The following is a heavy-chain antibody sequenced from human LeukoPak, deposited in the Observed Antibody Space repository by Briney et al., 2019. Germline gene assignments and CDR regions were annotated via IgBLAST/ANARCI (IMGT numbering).Heavy chain of an antibody. CDR3: AKDIRELLYWYFDL. CDR1: GFTFRSHW. J-gene: IGHJ2*01. D-gene: IGHD1-26*01. CDR2: IDGDESAT. Sequence: GGSLRLSCASAGFTFRSHWMHWVRKAPGKELIWVSRIDGDESATYYGDSVKGRFTISRDNAKNSLYLQMNSLRAEDTALYYCAKDIRELLYWYFDLWGRGTLVTVSS. V-gene: IGHV3-74*01.